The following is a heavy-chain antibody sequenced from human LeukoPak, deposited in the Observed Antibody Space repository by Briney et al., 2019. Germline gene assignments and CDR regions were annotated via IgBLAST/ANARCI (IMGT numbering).Heavy chain of an antibody. Sequence: PGGSLRLSCAASGFTFSTYEMNWVRQAPGKGLEWVSYINSRGTTIYYADSVKGRFTISRDNAKNSLSLQMNSLRAEDTAVYYCAKVRKGVGAFDIWGQGIMVTVSS. D-gene: IGHD3-16*01. V-gene: IGHV3-48*03. J-gene: IGHJ3*02. CDR3: AKVRKGVGAFDI. CDR2: INSRGTTI. CDR1: GFTFSTYE.